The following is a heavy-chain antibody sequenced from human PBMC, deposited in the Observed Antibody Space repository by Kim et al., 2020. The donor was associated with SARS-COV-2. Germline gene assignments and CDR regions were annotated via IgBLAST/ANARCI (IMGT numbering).Heavy chain of an antibody. D-gene: IGHD3-10*01. CDR1: GYSFTTYA. J-gene: IGHJ6*02. CDR3: GTSMVRGPAYYYGMDV. V-gene: IGHV7-4-1*02. Sequence: ASVKVSCKASGYSFTTYAMNWVRQAPGQGLEWMGWINTNTGNPTYAQGFTGRFVFSLDTSVSTAYLQISSLKAEDTAVYYCGTSMVRGPAYYYGMDVWGRGTTVTVSS. CDR2: INTNTGNP.